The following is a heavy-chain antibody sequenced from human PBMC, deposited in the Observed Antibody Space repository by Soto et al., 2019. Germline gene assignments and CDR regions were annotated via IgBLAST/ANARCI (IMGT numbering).Heavy chain of an antibody. Sequence: QVQLVQSGAEVKKPGSSVKVSCKASGGTFSSYAITWVRQAPGQGLEWMGRIIPIFGTANYNQKFQGRVTITADESTSTAYMELSSLRSEDTAVYYCARNEYSTTFYYYGMDVWGQRTTVTVSS. V-gene: IGHV1-69*01. CDR2: IIPIFGTA. CDR1: GGTFSSYA. D-gene: IGHD6-6*01. J-gene: IGHJ6*02. CDR3: ARNEYSTTFYYYGMDV.